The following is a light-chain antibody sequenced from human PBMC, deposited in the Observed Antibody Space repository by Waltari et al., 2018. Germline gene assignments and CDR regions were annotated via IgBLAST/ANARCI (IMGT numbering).Light chain of an antibody. CDR3: CSYAGRYTFDVV. Sequence: QSALTQPRSVSGSPGQSVTISCTGTSSDVGDYNYVSWYQQHPDKAPKLMIYDVTKRPSGVPDRFSGSKSGNTASLTISGIQAEDEADYYCCSYAGRYTFDVVFGGGTK. V-gene: IGLV2-11*01. J-gene: IGLJ2*01. CDR1: SSDVGDYNY. CDR2: DVT.